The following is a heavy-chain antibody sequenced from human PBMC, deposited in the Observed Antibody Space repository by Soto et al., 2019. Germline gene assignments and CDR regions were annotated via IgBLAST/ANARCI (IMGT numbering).Heavy chain of an antibody. CDR1: GFTFSSSW. CDR2: VRGDGSST. CDR3: ARDGSEYDYSWGSTYYYMDV. D-gene: IGHD3-16*01. Sequence: GVSLRLSCAASGFTFSSSWMHWVRQAPGKGLAWVSGVRGDGSSTNYADSVKGRFTISRDNSKNTLYLQMNSLRAEDTAVYYSARDGSEYDYSWGSTYYYMDVWGKGTTVTVSS. J-gene: IGHJ6*03. V-gene: IGHV3-74*01.